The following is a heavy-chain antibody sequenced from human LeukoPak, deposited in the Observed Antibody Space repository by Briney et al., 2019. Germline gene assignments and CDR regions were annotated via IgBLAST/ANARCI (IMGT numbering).Heavy chain of an antibody. CDR1: GFTFRDYY. D-gene: IGHD2-8*01. CDR3: ARDLSNGGFDY. J-gene: IGHJ4*02. CDR2: ISGSGSHI. V-gene: IGHV3-11*01. Sequence: AGSLRLSCAASGFTFRDYYMNWIRQAPGKGLEWVSYISGSGSHISYADSVKGRFTISRDNAKNSLFLQMNSLRAEDTALYYCARDLSNGGFDYWGQGTLVTFSS.